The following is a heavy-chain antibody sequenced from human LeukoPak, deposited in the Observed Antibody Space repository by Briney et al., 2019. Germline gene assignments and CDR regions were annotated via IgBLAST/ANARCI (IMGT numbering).Heavy chain of an antibody. CDR3: ARDPRRYNWFDP. CDR1: GYTFTGYY. Sequence: ASVKVSCKASGYTFTGYYMHWVRQAPGQGLEWMGWINPNSGGTNYAQKFQGRVTMTRDTSISTAYMELSRLRSDDTAVYYCARDPRRYNWFDPWSQGTLVTVSS. J-gene: IGHJ5*02. V-gene: IGHV1-2*02. CDR2: INPNSGGT.